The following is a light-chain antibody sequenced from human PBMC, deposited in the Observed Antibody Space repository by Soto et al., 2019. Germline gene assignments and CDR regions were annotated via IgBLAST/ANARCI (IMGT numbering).Light chain of an antibody. J-gene: IGKJ1*01. CDR2: DAS. CDR1: QSVNNYY. Sequence: IVLTQSPDTLSLSPGERATLSCGASQSVNNYYLAWYQQKPGQAPRLLIYDASTRATGIPHRFSGSGSGTDFNLTSSRMEAEDFAVYYCQQYGSSPTFGQGTKVEIK. CDR3: QQYGSSPT. V-gene: IGKV3-20*01.